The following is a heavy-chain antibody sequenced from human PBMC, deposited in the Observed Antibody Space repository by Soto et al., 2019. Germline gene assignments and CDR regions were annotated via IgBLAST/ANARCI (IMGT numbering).Heavy chain of an antibody. CDR1: GFTFSSYW. Sequence: GGSLRLSCAASGFTFSSYWMHWVRQAPGKGLVWVSRINSDGSSTSYADSVKGRFTISRDNAKNTLYLQMNSLRAEDTAVYYCAKGGYGDYGYYYGMDVWGQGTTVTVSS. CDR3: AKGGYGDYGYYYGMDV. CDR2: INSDGSST. V-gene: IGHV3-74*01. J-gene: IGHJ6*02. D-gene: IGHD4-17*01.